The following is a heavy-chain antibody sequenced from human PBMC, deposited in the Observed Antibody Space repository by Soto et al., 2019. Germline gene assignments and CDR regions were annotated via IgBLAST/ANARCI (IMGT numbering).Heavy chain of an antibody. CDR2: INPHGGST. D-gene: IGHD1-26*01. J-gene: IGHJ5*02. CDR3: ARSSGGNFGIIIEGTNWFAP. Sequence: ASVKVSCKAPRDTFTSYYINWVREAPGQGLELMGVINPHGGSTAYAQKFKGRVTLTRDTSASTVYMEVSSLTSEDTAMYYCARSSGGNFGIIIEGTNWFAPWGQGTLVTVYS. V-gene: IGHV1-46*01. CDR1: RDTFTSYY.